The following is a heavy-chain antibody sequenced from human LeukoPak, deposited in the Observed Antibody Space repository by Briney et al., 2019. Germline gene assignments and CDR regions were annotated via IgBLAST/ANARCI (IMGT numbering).Heavy chain of an antibody. J-gene: IGHJ5*02. CDR2: INSDGSST. CDR3: VRAQGSCSSTSCYNWFDP. CDR1: GFTFSTFW. Sequence: PGGSLRLSCAASGFTFSTFWMHWVRQAPGKGLVWVSRINSDGSSTNYADSVKGRFTISRDNAKNTLYLQMNSLRAEDTSVYYCVRAQGSCSSTSCYNWFDPWGQGTLVTVSS. D-gene: IGHD2-2*02. V-gene: IGHV3-74*01.